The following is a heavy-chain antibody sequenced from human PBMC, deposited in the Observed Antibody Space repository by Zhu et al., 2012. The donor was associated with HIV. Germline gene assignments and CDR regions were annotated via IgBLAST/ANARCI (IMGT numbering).Heavy chain of an antibody. CDR2: IYYSGST. V-gene: IGHV4-59*02. D-gene: IGHD1-26*01. CDR1: AGSVNSYY. Sequence: QVQLQESGPGLVKPSETVSLTCTVSAGSVNSYYWNWIRQPPGKGLEWIGNIYYSGSTNFNSSLKRRVTISLDTSKNQFSLKLSSVTAADTAMYYCAGLEGGAGRVVDYWGQGTLVTVSS. J-gene: IGHJ4*02. CDR3: AGLEGGAGRVVDY.